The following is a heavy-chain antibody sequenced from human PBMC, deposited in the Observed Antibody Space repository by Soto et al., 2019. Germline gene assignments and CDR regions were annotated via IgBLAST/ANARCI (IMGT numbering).Heavy chain of an antibody. J-gene: IGHJ6*02. V-gene: IGHV1-69*01. D-gene: IGHD3-22*01. Sequence: QVQLVQSGAEVKKPGSSVKVSCKASGGTFSSYAISWVRQAPGQGLEWMGGIIPIFGTANYAQKFQGRVTITADESTSTAVMELSSLRSEDTAVYYCARVKSSGYYYDFYYYGMDVWGQGTTATVSS. CDR3: ARVKSSGYYYDFYYYGMDV. CDR1: GGTFSSYA. CDR2: IIPIFGTA.